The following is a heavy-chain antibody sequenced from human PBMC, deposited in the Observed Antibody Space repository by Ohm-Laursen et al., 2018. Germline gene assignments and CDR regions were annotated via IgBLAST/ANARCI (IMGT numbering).Heavy chain of an antibody. Sequence: AASVKVSCKASGYTFTSYYMHWVRQAPGQGLEWMGWINPNSGGTNYAQKFQGRVTMTRDTSISTAYMELSRLRSDDTAVYYCARVESLVVPAISFDYWGQGTLVTVSS. CDR1: GYTFTSYY. J-gene: IGHJ4*02. CDR3: ARVESLVVPAISFDY. CDR2: INPNSGGT. D-gene: IGHD2-2*01. V-gene: IGHV1-2*02.